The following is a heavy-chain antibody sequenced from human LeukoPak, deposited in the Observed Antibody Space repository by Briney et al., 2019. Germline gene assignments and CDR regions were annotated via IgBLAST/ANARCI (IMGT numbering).Heavy chain of an antibody. CDR1: GYTFTSYD. D-gene: IGHD5-12*01. J-gene: IGHJ4*02. V-gene: IGHV1-8*01. Sequence: ASVKVSCKASGYTFTSYDINWVRQATGQGLEWMGWMNPNSGNTGYAQKFQGRVTMTRNTSISTAYMELSSLRSEDTAVYYCARTMGGYSGYEIPFFDYWGQGTLVTVSS. CDR3: ARTMGGYSGYEIPFFDY. CDR2: MNPNSGNT.